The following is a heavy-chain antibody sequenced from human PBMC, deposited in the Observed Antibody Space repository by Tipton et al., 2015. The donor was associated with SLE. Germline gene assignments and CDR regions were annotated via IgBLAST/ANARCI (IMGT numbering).Heavy chain of an antibody. CDR2: IYYSGST. J-gene: IGHJ4*02. CDR1: GGSISSHY. V-gene: IGHV4-59*11. CDR3: ARDPGIAVAGWYFDY. Sequence: TLSLTCTVSGGSISSHYWSWIRQSPGKGLEWIGYIYYSGSTNYNPSLKSRLTISVDTSKNQFSLKLRSVTAADTAVYYCARDPGIAVAGWYFDYWGQGTLVTVSS. D-gene: IGHD6-19*01.